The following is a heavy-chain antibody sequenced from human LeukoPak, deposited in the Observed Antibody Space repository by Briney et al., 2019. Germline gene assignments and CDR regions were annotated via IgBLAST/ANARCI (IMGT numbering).Heavy chain of an antibody. CDR1: GFTFSSYG. V-gene: IGHV3-33*01. J-gene: IGHJ2*01. CDR3: ARDDSGSLYWYFDL. Sequence: QPGGSLRLSCAASGFTFSSYGMHWVRQAPGKGLEWVAVIWYDGSNKYYADSVKGRFTISRDNSKNTLYLQMNSLRAEDTAVYYCARDDSGSLYWYFDLWGRGTLVTVSS. D-gene: IGHD1-26*01. CDR2: IWYDGSNK.